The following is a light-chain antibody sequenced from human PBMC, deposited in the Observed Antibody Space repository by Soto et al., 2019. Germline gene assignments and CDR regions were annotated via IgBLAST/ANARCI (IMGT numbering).Light chain of an antibody. CDR2: DAS. CDR1: QSVSSY. J-gene: IGKJ4*01. Sequence: EIVLTQSPATLSLSPGERATLSCRASQSVSSYLAWYQQKPGQAPRLLLYDASNSATGIPARFSGGGSETDFTLTISSLEPEDFAVYYCQQRSNWRTFGGGTKVEIK. V-gene: IGKV3-11*01. CDR3: QQRSNWRT.